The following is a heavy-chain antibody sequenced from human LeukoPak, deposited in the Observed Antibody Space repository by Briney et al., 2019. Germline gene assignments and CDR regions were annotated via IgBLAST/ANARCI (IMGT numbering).Heavy chain of an antibody. CDR2: INPNSGGT. Sequence: GASVKVSCKASGYTFTGYYIHWVRQAPGQGLEWMGWINPNSGGTNYAQKFQGRVTMTRDTSISTAYMELSWLRSDDTAVYYCARPGRGPYYYYMDVWGKGTTVTIPS. D-gene: IGHD1-26*01. V-gene: IGHV1-2*02. CDR1: GYTFTGYY. CDR3: ARPGRGPYYYYMDV. J-gene: IGHJ6*03.